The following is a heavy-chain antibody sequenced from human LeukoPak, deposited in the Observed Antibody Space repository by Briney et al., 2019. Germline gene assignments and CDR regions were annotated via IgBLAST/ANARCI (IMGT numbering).Heavy chain of an antibody. CDR3: ARLAYGSGSYYKPKFDY. J-gene: IGHJ4*02. CDR2: IYYSGST. CDR1: GGSISSYY. Sequence: SETLSLTCTVSGGSISSYYWSWIRQPPGKGLEWIGYIYYSGSTNYNPSLKSRVTISVDTSKNQFSLKLCSVTAADTAVYYCARLAYGSGSYYKPKFDYWGQGTLVTASS. V-gene: IGHV4-59*01. D-gene: IGHD3-10*01.